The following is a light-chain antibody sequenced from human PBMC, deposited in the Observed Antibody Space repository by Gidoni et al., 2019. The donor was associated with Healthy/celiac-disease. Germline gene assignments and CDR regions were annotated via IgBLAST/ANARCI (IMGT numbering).Light chain of an antibody. J-gene: IGKJ2*01. CDR2: AAS. CDR3: QQSYSTSMYT. CDR1: QSISSY. Sequence: DIQMPKSPSSLSASVGDRVTITCRASQSISSYLNWYQQKPGKAPKLLIYAASSLQSGVPSRFSGSGSGTDFTLTISSLQPEDFATYYCQQSYSTSMYTFGQGTKLEIK. V-gene: IGKV1-39*01.